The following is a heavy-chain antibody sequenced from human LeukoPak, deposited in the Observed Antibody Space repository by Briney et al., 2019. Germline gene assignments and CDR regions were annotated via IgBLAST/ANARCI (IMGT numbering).Heavy chain of an antibody. D-gene: IGHD3-22*01. CDR1: GYSISSGYY. CDR2: IYHSGST. CDR3: ARDYYDSSGYAPLDY. V-gene: IGHV4-38-2*01. J-gene: IGHJ4*02. Sequence: SEPLSLTCAVSGYSISSGYYWGWIRQPPGKGLEWIGSIYHSGSTYYNPSLKSRVTISVDTSKNQFSLKLSSVTAADTAVYYCARDYYDSSGYAPLDYWGQGTLVTVSS.